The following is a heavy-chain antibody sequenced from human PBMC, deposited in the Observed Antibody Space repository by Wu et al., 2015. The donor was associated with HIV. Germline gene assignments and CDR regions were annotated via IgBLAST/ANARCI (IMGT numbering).Heavy chain of an antibody. V-gene: IGHV1-2*02. CDR2: VNPKGDT. D-gene: IGHD3-22*01. CDR1: GYIFNNYY. Sequence: QVQLVQSGAEVKKPGASVRVSCKAFGYIFNNYYMHWVRQAPGQGLEWMGWVNPKGDTKYAQKFQGRVTMTRDASINTANMELISLRFDDTAVYYCARDRLMIVVGAVVSYYYYGMDVWGQGTTVTVSS. CDR3: ARDRLMIVVGAVVSYYYYGMDV. J-gene: IGHJ6*02.